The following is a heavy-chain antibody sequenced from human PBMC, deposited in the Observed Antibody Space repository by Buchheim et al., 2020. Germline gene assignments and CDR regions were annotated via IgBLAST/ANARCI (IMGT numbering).Heavy chain of an antibody. Sequence: QFQLKESGPGLVKPSETLSLTCSVSAGAINSPSYYWGWVRRSPGKGLEWIGSIYNSGGNYYNPSLKSRVSLSVDSSKNQCSLKVTSVTAADTATYYCHLTAAEGLNYYYGMDVWGQGTT. CDR3: HLTAAEGLNYYYGMDV. D-gene: IGHD6-13*01. CDR2: IYNSGGN. V-gene: IGHV4-39*01. J-gene: IGHJ6*02. CDR1: AGAINSPSYY.